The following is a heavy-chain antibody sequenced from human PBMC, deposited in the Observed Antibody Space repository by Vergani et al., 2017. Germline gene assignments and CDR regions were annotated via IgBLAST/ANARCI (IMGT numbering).Heavy chain of an antibody. CDR1: GYTFTYRY. CDR2: ITPFNGNT. D-gene: IGHD2-2*01. CDR3: ALAESSTSCINSVCITPETGSWFDP. J-gene: IGHJ5*02. Sequence: QMQLVQSGAEVKKTGSSVKVSCKASGYTFTYRYLHWVRQAPGQALEWMGWITPFNGNTNYAQKFQDRVTITRDRSMSTAYMELSSLSSEDTAMYYCALAESSTSCINSVCITPETGSWFDPWGQGTLGTVSS. V-gene: IGHV1-45*02.